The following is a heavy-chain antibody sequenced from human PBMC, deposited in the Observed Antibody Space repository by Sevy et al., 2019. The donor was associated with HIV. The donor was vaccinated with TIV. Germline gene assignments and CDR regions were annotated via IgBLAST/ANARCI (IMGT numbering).Heavy chain of an antibody. CDR1: GFSFSNYA. Sequence: GGSLRLSCAASGFSFSNYAMSWVRQGPGMGLEWVAAISGSGLSTYYADSVKGRFTISRDNSKKTLHLQMKSLRVEDTAVYYCAKVKSAAVAGAGDFDYWGQGTLVTVSS. CDR3: AKVKSAAVAGAGDFDY. V-gene: IGHV3-23*01. CDR2: ISGSGLST. J-gene: IGHJ4*02. D-gene: IGHD6-19*01.